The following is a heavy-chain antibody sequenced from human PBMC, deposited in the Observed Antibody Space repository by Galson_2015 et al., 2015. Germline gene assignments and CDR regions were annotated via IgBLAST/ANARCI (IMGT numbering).Heavy chain of an antibody. Sequence: SVKDCCKASGGTFSRYANSWVRQAGGQGVEWMGGILSIFGTANYAQKFQGRVTIIADESTSTAYMELSSLRSEDTAVYYCARVLTYYHILPVYPPWPFEICGQGTMVTVSS. CDR3: ARVLTYYHILPVYPPWPFEI. J-gene: IGHJ3*02. CDR2: ILSIFGTA. CDR1: GGTFSRYA. V-gene: IGHV1-69*13. D-gene: IGHD3-9*01.